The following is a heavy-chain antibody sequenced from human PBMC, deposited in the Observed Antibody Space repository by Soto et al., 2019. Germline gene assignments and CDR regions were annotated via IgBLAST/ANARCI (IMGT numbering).Heavy chain of an antibody. CDR1: GGTFSSYT. CDR3: ARGRVGIVATSHYFDY. V-gene: IGHV1-69*02. Sequence: QVQLVQSGAEVKKPGSSVKVSCKASGGTFSSYTISWVRQAPGRGLEWMGRIIPILGIANYAQKFQGRVTITXXKXTXXAYMELSSLRSEDTAVYYCARGRVGIVATSHYFDYWGQGTLVTVSS. D-gene: IGHD5-12*01. CDR2: IIPILGIA. J-gene: IGHJ4*02.